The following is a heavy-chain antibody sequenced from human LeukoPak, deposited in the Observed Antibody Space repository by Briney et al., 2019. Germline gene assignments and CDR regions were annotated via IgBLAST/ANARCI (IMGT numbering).Heavy chain of an antibody. CDR1: GYTFTGYY. CDR3: ARVWRYYDSSGFEPDY. D-gene: IGHD3-22*01. CDR2: INPNSGGT. J-gene: IGHJ4*02. V-gene: IGHV1-2*02. Sequence: ASVKVSYKASGYTFTGYYMHWVRQAPGQGLEWMGWINPNSGGTNYAQKFQGRVTMTRDTSISTAYMELSRLRCEDTAVYYCARVWRYYDSSGFEPDYWGQGTLVTVSS.